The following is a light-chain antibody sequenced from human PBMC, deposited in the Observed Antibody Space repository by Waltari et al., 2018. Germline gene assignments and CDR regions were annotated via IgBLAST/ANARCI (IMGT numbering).Light chain of an antibody. CDR1: NSNVGINY. V-gene: IGLV1-47*01. CDR3: AAWDVSLRGI. CDR2: RNN. Sequence: QSVLTQPPSVSGAPGQQVTISCSGSNSNVGINYVSWFQHVPGAAPRLLIYRNNQRPSGVPDRFSGSKSGSSASLAISGLRSEDDADYYCAAWDVSLRGIFGTGTRVTVL. J-gene: IGLJ1*01.